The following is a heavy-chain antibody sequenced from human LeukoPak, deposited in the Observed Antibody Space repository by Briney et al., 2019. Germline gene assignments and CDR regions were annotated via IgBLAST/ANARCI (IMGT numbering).Heavy chain of an antibody. V-gene: IGHV4-59*11. CDR3: ARVGGGGYYFDY. J-gene: IGHJ4*02. CDR2: IYYSGST. CDR1: GGSISSHY. D-gene: IGHD3-16*01. Sequence: SETLSLTCTVSGGSISSHYWSWIRQPPGKGLEWIGYIYYSGSTNYNPSLKSRVTISVDTSKNQFSLKLGSVTAADTAVYYCARVGGGGYYFDYWGQGTLVTVSS.